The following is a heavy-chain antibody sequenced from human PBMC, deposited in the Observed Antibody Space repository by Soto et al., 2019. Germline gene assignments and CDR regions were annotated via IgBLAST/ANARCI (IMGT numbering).Heavy chain of an antibody. V-gene: IGHV3-23*01. CDR3: AKNGDFWSWGMDV. CDR2: ISSGGDGT. J-gene: IGHJ6*02. D-gene: IGHD3-3*01. Sequence: PGGSLRLSCAASGFTFYSYAMTWVRPAPGKGLEWVSIISSGGDGTYYADSVKGRFIMSRDNSKNTLNLQMNNLRAEDTAVYYCAKNGDFWSWGMDVWGQGTTVTVSS. CDR1: GFTFYSYA.